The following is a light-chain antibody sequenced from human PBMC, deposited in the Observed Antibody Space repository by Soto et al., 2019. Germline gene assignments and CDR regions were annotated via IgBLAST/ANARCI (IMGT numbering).Light chain of an antibody. CDR3: QQYNNWPLT. CDR1: QSVSSW. V-gene: IGKV3D-15*01. J-gene: IGKJ4*01. Sequence: EIVMTHSPFTLSVSPAARVPLSCRASQSVSSWLAWYQQKPGQAPRLLIHDASTLDSGVPDRFSGSGSGTDFTLTISSLQPEDFAVYYCQQYNNWPLTFGGGTKVDIK. CDR2: DAS.